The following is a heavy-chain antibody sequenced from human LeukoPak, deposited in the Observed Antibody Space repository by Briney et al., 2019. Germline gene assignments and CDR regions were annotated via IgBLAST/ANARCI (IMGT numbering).Heavy chain of an antibody. D-gene: IGHD3-22*01. CDR3: AREYYYDSSGYLY. CDR1: GFTFSSYG. CDR2: ISYDGSNK. J-gene: IGHJ4*02. V-gene: IGHV3-30*03. Sequence: GGSLRLSCAASGFTFSSYGMHWVRQAPGEGLEWVAVISYDGSNKYYADSVKGRFTISRDNSKNTLYLQMNSLRAEDTAVYYCAREYYYDSSGYLYWGQGTLVTVSS.